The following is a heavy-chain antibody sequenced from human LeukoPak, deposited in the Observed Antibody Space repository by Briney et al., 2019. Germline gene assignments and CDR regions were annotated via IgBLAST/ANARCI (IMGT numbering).Heavy chain of an antibody. D-gene: IGHD4-17*01. Sequence: GASVKVSCKASRYTFSNYDINWVRQATGQGLEWMGWMSPNSGNTGYAQKLQGRVTMTTDTSTSTAYMELRSLRSDDTAVYYCARDLDYGDLTWFDPWGQGTLVTVSS. J-gene: IGHJ5*02. V-gene: IGHV1-8*01. CDR3: ARDLDYGDLTWFDP. CDR2: MSPNSGNT. CDR1: RYTFSNYD.